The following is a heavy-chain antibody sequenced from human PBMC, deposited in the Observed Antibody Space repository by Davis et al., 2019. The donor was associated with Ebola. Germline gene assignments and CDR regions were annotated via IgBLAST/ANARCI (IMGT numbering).Heavy chain of an antibody. Sequence: GESLKISCAASGFTFSSYAMSWVRQAPGKGLEWVANIKQDGSEKYYVDSVKGRFTISRDNAKNSLYLQMNSLRAEDTAVYYCARARGGEFWSGFSVYYYYGMDVWGQGTTVTVSS. V-gene: IGHV3-7*03. D-gene: IGHD3-3*01. CDR2: IKQDGSEK. CDR1: GFTFSSYA. J-gene: IGHJ6*02. CDR3: ARARGGEFWSGFSVYYYYGMDV.